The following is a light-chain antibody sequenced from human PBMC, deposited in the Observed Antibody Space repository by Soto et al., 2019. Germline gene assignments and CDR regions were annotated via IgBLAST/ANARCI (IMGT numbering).Light chain of an antibody. Sequence: ETVLTQSPATLSLSPGERATLSCMASQSISSYLAWYQQKPGQAPRLLIYDASNRATGIPARFSGSGSGTDFTLTISSLEPEDFAVYYCQLYGISPRTFGQGTKVDIK. CDR1: QSISSY. CDR3: QLYGISPRT. CDR2: DAS. J-gene: IGKJ1*01. V-gene: IGKV3-11*01.